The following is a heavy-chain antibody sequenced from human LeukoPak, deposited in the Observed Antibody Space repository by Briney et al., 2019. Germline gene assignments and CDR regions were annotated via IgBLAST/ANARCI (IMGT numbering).Heavy chain of an antibody. V-gene: IGHV3-33*01. D-gene: IGHD4-23*01. J-gene: IGHJ3*02. CDR1: GFTFSSYG. CDR3: ARFYGGNSDGAFDI. CDR2: IWYDGSNK. Sequence: GGSLRLSCAASGFTFSSYGMHWVRQAPGKGLEWVAVIWYDGSNKYYADSVEGRFTISRDNSKNTLSLQMISLRAEDTAVYYCARFYGGNSDGAFDIWGQGTMVTVSS.